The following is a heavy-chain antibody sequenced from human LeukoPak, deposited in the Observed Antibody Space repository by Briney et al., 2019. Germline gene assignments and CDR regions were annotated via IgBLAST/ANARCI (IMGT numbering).Heavy chain of an antibody. J-gene: IGHJ4*02. CDR3: AKSSLFIAAAGIDY. CDR1: GFTFSTYW. V-gene: IGHV3-74*01. CDR2: INTDGSTT. D-gene: IGHD6-13*01. Sequence: GGSLRLSCVVSGFTFSTYWMYWVRQAPGKGLVWVSRINTDGSTTNYADSVKGRFTISRDNTKNTLYLQMNSLRAEDTAVYYCAKSSLFIAAAGIDYWGQGTLVTVSS.